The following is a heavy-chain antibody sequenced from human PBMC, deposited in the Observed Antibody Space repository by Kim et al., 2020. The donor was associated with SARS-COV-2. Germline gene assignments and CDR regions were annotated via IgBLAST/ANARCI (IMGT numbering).Heavy chain of an antibody. D-gene: IGHD2-15*01. CDR3: AKAHYDCSGGSCFFNYFAY. CDR2: ISGSGRAT. CDR1: GFTFSSYA. J-gene: IGHJ4*02. V-gene: IGHV3-23*01. Sequence: GGSLRLSCAASGFTFSSYAMSWVRQAPGKGLEWVSAISGSGRATFYADSVKGRFTISRDNSKNTLFLQMNSLRAEDTAVFCCAKAHYDCSGGSCFFNYFAYWGQGTLVTVSS.